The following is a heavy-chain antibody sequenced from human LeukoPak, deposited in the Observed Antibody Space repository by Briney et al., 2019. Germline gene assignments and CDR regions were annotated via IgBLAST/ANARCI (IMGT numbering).Heavy chain of an antibody. J-gene: IGHJ4*02. D-gene: IGHD3-10*01. Sequence: SEPQSLTCTVSGGSISSDDYYWRWIRQPPVKGPERVWHSFYSRSTCYNPSLKVRVNTSVDTSTDQLSLRLSSVPAADTDGYYCLSCGSVNYYHVFIYWGQGTLVTVSS. CDR3: LSCGSVNYYHVFIY. CDR1: GGSISSDDYY. CDR2: SFYSRST. V-gene: IGHV4-30-4*01.